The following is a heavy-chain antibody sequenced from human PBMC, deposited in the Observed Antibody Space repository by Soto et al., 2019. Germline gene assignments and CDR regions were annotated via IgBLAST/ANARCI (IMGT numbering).Heavy chain of an antibody. Sequence: ASVKVSCKASGYTFTTYGISWVRQAPGQGLEWMGWISPYNGTTKYAEKFQGEMTMTTDTATSTAYMDLRSLRSDDTAVYYCARDGERDTGLNFYYYLHGMDAWGQGSRVTV. CDR3: ARDGERDTGLNFYYYLHGMDA. CDR2: ISPYNGTT. D-gene: IGHD1-1*01. V-gene: IGHV1-18*04. J-gene: IGHJ6*02. CDR1: GYTFTTYG.